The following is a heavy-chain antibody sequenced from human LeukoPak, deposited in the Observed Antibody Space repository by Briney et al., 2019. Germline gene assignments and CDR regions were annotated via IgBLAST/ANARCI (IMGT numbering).Heavy chain of an antibody. CDR3: ARARTTRGFDY. CDR2: IWYDGSNK. D-gene: IGHD4-17*01. V-gene: IGHV3-33*01. J-gene: IGHJ4*02. Sequence: PGGSLRLSCAASGFTFNSYGIHWVRRAPGKGLEWVAFIWYDGSNKHYADSVKGRFTISRDNSKNTLYLQMNSLRAEDTAVYYCARARTTRGFDYWGQGTLVTVSS. CDR1: GFTFNSYG.